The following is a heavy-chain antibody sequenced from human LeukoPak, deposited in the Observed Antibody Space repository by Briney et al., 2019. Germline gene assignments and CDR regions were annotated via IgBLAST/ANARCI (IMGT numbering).Heavy chain of an antibody. CDR2: IKQDGSEK. Sequence: GGSLRLSCGASGFTFSSYWMSWVRQAPGKGLEWVANIKQDGSEKYYVDSVKGRFTISRDNAKNSLYLQMNSLRAEDTAVYYCARGLGGYGYYYYYMDVWGKGTTVTVSS. CDR1: GFTFSSYW. CDR3: ARGLGGYGYYYYYMDV. D-gene: IGHD5-12*01. J-gene: IGHJ6*03. V-gene: IGHV3-7*01.